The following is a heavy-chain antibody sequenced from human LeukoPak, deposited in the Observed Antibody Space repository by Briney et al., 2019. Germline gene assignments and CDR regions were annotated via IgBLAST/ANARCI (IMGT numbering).Heavy chain of an antibody. Sequence: GGSLRLSCAASEFTFSSYGMHWVRQAPGKGLEWVAVIWYDGSNKYYADSVKGRFTISRDNSKNTLYLQMNSLRAEDTAVCYCARAAWLDYWGQGTLVTVSS. CDR3: ARAAWLDY. CDR2: IWYDGSNK. CDR1: EFTFSSYG. J-gene: IGHJ4*02. D-gene: IGHD5-24*01. V-gene: IGHV3-33*01.